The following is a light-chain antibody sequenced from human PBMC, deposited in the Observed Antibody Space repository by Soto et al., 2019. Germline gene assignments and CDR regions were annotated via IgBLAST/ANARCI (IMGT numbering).Light chain of an antibody. CDR1: QSVGNNY. CDR3: QQYANSPRT. Sequence: EIVLTQAPATLSLSPGERATLSCGASQSVGNNYLAWYQQKPGLAPRLLIHDASIRATGIPDRFSGSGSGTDFTLTISRLDPEDFAVYYCQQYANSPRTFGQGTKVEIK. J-gene: IGKJ1*01. V-gene: IGKV3D-20*01. CDR2: DAS.